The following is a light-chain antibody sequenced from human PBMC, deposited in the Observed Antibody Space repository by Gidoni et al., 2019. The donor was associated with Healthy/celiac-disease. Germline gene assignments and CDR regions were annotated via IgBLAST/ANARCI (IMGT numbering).Light chain of an antibody. V-gene: IGKV3-15*01. Sequence: EILMTHSPSTLSVSPGERATLSCRASQRVSSNLAWYQQKPGQAPRLLIYGASTTATGIPDRFSGSGSGTEFTITISSLQSEDFAVYYCQQYNNWPPGYTFGQGTKLEIK. CDR3: QQYNNWPPGYT. CDR1: QRVSSN. J-gene: IGKJ2*01. CDR2: GAS.